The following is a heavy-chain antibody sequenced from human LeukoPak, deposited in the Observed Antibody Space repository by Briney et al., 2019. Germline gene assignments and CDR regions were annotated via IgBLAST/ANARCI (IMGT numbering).Heavy chain of an antibody. D-gene: IGHD6-13*01. V-gene: IGHV1-46*01. CDR1: GYTFSLYY. J-gene: IGHJ4*02. CDR3: ARDAGSSWHN. Sequence: ASVKVSCKASGYTFSLYYLHWVRQAPGQGPEWMGMINPGDGSTTYRQKFKGRVTMTRDMSTRTIYMELSGLKFEDTAVYYCARDAGSSWHNWGQGTLVTVSS. CDR2: INPGDGST.